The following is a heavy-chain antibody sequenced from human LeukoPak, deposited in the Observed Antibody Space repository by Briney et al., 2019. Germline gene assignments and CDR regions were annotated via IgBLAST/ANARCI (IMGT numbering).Heavy chain of an antibody. Sequence: GASVKVSCKASGYTFTGYYMHGVRQPPGQGLEWMGRNNPNCCGTNYPQKFRDRVTMNRHTSINTPYMEVNILRSGDTAVYYCASDGPGDLAYWGERTLVTVSS. D-gene: IGHD2-21*01. CDR3: ASDGPGDLAY. CDR2: NNPNCCGT. V-gene: IGHV1-2*06. CDR1: GYTFTGYY. J-gene: IGHJ4*02.